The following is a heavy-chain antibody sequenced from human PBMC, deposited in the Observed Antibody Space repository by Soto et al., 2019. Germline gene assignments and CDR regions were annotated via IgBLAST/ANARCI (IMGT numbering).Heavy chain of an antibody. CDR3: ARHLKVTTGLDYYYYGMDV. CDR1: GYSFTSYW. D-gene: IGHD4-17*01. CDR2: IDPSDSYT. V-gene: IGHV5-10-1*01. J-gene: IGHJ6*02. Sequence: GESLKISWKGSGYSFTSYWISWVRQMPGKGLEWMGRIDPSDSYTNYSPSFQGHVTISADKSISTAYLQWSSLKASDTAMYYCARHLKVTTGLDYYYYGMDVWGQGTTVTVSS.